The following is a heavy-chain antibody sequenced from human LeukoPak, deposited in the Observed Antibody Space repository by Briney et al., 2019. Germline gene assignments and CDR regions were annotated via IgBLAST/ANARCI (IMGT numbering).Heavy chain of an antibody. D-gene: IGHD3-10*01. V-gene: IGHV4-34*01. J-gene: IGHJ4*02. CDR3: AGITMVRETI. CDR2: INHSGST. Sequence: SETLSLTCAVYGGSFSGYYWSWIRQPPGKGLEWIGGINHSGSTNYNPSLKSRVTISVDTSKNQFSLKLSSVTAADTAVYYCAGITMVRETIWGQGTLVTVSS. CDR1: GGSFSGYY.